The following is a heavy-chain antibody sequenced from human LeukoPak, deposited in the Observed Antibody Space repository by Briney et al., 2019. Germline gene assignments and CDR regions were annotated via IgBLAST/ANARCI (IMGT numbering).Heavy chain of an antibody. D-gene: IGHD4-11*01. Sequence: PGGSLRLSCAGSGFTFSSYWMHWVRQAPGKGLVWVSRISTDASSTTYADSVKGRFTISRDNAKDTLYLQMNSLRAEHTAVYYCTVHHQAYSRTYWGQETLVTVSS. V-gene: IGHV3-74*01. CDR3: TVHHQAYSRTY. CDR2: ISTDASST. J-gene: IGHJ4*02. CDR1: GFTFSSYW.